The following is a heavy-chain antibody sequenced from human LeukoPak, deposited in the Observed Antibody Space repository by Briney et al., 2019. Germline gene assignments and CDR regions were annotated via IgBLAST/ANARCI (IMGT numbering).Heavy chain of an antibody. J-gene: IGHJ6*03. CDR2: ISCDGSNK. D-gene: IGHD3-10*01. Sequence: GRSLRLSCAASGFTFSSYAMHWVRQAPGKGLEWVAVISCDGSNKYYADSVKGRFTISRDNSKNTLYLQMNSLRAEDTAVYYCARARGSGSYYMDVWGQGTTVTVSS. CDR1: GFTFSSYA. V-gene: IGHV3-30-3*01. CDR3: ARARGSGSYYMDV.